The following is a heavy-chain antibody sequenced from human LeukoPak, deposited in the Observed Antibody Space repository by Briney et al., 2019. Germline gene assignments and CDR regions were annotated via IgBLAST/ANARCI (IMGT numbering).Heavy chain of an antibody. D-gene: IGHD3-10*01. V-gene: IGHV1-24*01. CDR1: GYTLTELS. CDR2: FDPEDGET. Sequence: ASVKVSCKVSGYTLTELSMHWVRQAPGKGLEWMGGFDPEDGETIYAQKFQGRVTMTEDTSTDTAYMELSSLRSEDTAVYYCAREGPRFGELLSRYFDYWGQGTLVTASS. CDR3: AREGPRFGELLSRYFDY. J-gene: IGHJ4*02.